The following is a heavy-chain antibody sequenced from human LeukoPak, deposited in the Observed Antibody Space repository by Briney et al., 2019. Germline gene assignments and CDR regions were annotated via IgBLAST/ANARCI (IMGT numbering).Heavy chain of an antibody. V-gene: IGHV5-51*01. CDR2: IYPGDSDT. J-gene: IGHJ5*02. CDR3: ARRDYGATSNWFDP. D-gene: IGHD4/OR15-4a*01. Sequence: GESLKISCKGSGYSFANYWIGWVRQMPGKGLEWMGIIYPGDSDTRYSPSFQGQVTISADKSISTAYPQWSSLKASDTAMYYCARRDYGATSNWFDPWGQGTLVTVSS. CDR1: GYSFANYW.